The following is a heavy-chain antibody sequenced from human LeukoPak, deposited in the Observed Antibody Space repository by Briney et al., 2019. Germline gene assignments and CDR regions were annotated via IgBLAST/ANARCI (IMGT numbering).Heavy chain of an antibody. CDR1: GYTFTSYY. D-gene: IGHD3-22*01. J-gene: IGHJ3*02. V-gene: IGHV1-46*01. CDR2: INPGGGST. Sequence: ASVKVSCKASGYTFTSYYMHWVRQAPGQGLEWMGIINPGGGSTSYAQKFQGRVTMTRDMSTSTVYMELSSLRSEDTAVYYCAGITGYYYDSSGYYAFDIWGQGTMVTISS. CDR3: AGITGYYYDSSGYYAFDI.